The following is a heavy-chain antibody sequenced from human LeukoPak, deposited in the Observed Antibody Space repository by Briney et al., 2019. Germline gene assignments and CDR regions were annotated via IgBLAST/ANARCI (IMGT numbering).Heavy chain of an antibody. J-gene: IGHJ4*02. D-gene: IGHD3-9*01. Sequence: SETLSLTCTVSGDSVSSYYWSWIRQPPGKRLEWIGCIYYSESATYNPSLKSRVTISLDTSKNQFFLKLISVTAADTAVYYCARKRSFDLWGQGTLVTVSS. CDR1: GDSVSSYY. V-gene: IGHV4-59*02. CDR3: ARKRSFDL. CDR2: IYYSESA.